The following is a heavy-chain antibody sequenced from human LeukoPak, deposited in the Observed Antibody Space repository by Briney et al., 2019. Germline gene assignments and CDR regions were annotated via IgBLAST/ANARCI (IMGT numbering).Heavy chain of an antibody. D-gene: IGHD1-7*01. CDR1: GGSISSGSYY. Sequence: SQTLSLTCTVSGGSISSGSYYWTWIRQPAGKGLELIGRIYTSGSSSYNPSLKSRVTISVDTSKNQFSLKLRSVTAADTAVYYCARLYGNYQNYFDYWGQGTLVTVSS. V-gene: IGHV4-61*02. CDR2: IYTSGSS. CDR3: ARLYGNYQNYFDY. J-gene: IGHJ4*02.